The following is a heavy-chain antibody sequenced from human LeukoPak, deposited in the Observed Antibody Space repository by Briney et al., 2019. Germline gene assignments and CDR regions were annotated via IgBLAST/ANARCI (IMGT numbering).Heavy chain of an antibody. D-gene: IGHD5-12*01. CDR1: GFTFSSYA. CDR2: IRYDGSNK. V-gene: IGHV3-30*04. J-gene: IGHJ4*02. Sequence: GRSLRLSCAASGFTFSSYAMHWVRQAPGKGLEWVAFIRYDGSNKYYADSVKGRFTISRDNSKNTLYLQMNSLRAEDTAVYYCAFYSGYDSGNWGQGTLVTVSS. CDR3: AFYSGYDSGN.